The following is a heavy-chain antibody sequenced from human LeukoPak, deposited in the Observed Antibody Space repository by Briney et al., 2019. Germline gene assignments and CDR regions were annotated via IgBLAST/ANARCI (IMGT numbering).Heavy chain of an antibody. Sequence: GRSLRLSCAASGFTFSSYAMYWVRQAPGEGLEWVAAISYDGRNNYYADSVKGRLTIARDNSKKTLYLQMSSLRAEDTAVYYCVRSTGKFYYGADVWGQGTTVTVSS. D-gene: IGHD4/OR15-4a*01. CDR3: VRSTGKFYYGADV. J-gene: IGHJ6*02. CDR2: ISYDGRNN. V-gene: IGHV3-30*04. CDR1: GFTFSSYA.